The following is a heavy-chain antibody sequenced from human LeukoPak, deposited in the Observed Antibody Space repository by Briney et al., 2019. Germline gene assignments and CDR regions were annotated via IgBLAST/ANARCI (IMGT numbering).Heavy chain of an antibody. CDR1: ARSISSSY. D-gene: IGHD2-21*02. V-gene: IGHV4-59*08. Sequence: SETLSLTCTLSARSISSSYWSWIRQPPGRGLEWIGYIYDSGSINYNPSPKSRVTISVDTSKNQFSLKLSSVTAADTAVYYCAGTSEGYCGGDCYAYYYYYMDVWGKGTTVTVSS. CDR2: IYDSGSI. J-gene: IGHJ6*03. CDR3: AGTSEGYCGGDCYAYYYYYMDV.